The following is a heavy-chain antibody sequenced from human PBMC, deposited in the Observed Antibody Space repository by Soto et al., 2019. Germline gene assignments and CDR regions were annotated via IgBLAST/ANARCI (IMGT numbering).Heavy chain of an antibody. V-gene: IGHV5-51*01. Sequence: GESLKISCKGSGYSFSNWWIAWVRQMPGKGLEYMGIIYPSDSQTRYSPSFQGQVTISADKSISTAYLQWSSLKASDTAIYYCARHGFYGDYSSNYFDPWGQGTLVTVSS. CDR3: ARHGFYGDYSSNYFDP. CDR1: GYSFSNWW. J-gene: IGHJ5*02. CDR2: IYPSDSQT. D-gene: IGHD4-17*01.